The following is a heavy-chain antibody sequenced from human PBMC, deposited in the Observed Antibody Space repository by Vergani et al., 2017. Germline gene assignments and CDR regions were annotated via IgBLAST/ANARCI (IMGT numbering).Heavy chain of an antibody. V-gene: IGHV2-5*01. CDR2: IYWNDDE. D-gene: IGHD3-16*01. CDR3: AHLRGNPFDC. Sequence: QITLKESGPTLVKPTQTLTLTCTFSGFSLSTSGVGVGWIRQPPEKAREWLTLIYWNDDERYSPSLKSRRTITKDTSKNQVVRTMTNMDPVDTATYYCAHLRGNPFDCGGEGTLVTVSS. CDR1: GFSLSTSGVG. J-gene: IGHJ4*02.